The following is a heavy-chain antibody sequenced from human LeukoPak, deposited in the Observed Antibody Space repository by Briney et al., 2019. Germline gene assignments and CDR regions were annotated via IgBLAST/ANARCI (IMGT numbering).Heavy chain of an antibody. J-gene: IGHJ6*03. D-gene: IGHD2-15*01. CDR2: ISTSSSYI. V-gene: IGHV3-21*04. CDR1: GFTFSSYS. CDR3: ARVLRYCSGGNCYSGGLGYMDV. Sequence: PGGSLRLSCAVSGFTFSSYSMNWVRQAPGKGLEWVSSISTSSSYIDYADSVKGRFTISRDNAKNSLYLQMNSLRAEDTAVYYCARVLRYCSGGNCYSGGLGYMDVWGKGTTVTISS.